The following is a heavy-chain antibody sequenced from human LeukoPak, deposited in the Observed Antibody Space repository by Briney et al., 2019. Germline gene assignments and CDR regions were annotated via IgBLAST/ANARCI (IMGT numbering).Heavy chain of an antibody. CDR3: ARTSRYLYYDSSYYDY. CDR1: GFTFSSYW. CDR2: INSDGSST. J-gene: IGHJ4*02. D-gene: IGHD3-22*01. Sequence: GGSLRLSCAASGFTFSSYWMHWVRQAPGKGLVWVSGINSDGSSTSYADSVKGRFTISRDNAKNTLYLQMNSLRAEDTAVYYCARTSRYLYYDSSYYDYWGQGTLVTVSS. V-gene: IGHV3-74*01.